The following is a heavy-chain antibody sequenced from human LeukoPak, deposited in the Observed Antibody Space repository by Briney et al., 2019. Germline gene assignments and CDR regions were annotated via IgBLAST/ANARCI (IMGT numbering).Heavy chain of an antibody. Sequence: GGSLRLSCAASGFTFSDYYMSWIRQAPGKGLEWVSYISSSGSTIYYADSVEGRFTISRDNAKNSLYLQMNSLRVEDTAVYYCAREDGIVGDSSAFDIWGQGTMVTVSS. CDR3: AREDGIVGDSSAFDI. V-gene: IGHV3-11*04. CDR2: ISSSGSTI. J-gene: IGHJ3*02. CDR1: GFTFSDYY. D-gene: IGHD1-26*01.